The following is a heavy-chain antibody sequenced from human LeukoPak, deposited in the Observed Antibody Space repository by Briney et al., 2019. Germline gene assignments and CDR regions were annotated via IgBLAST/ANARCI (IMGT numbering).Heavy chain of an antibody. CDR2: INPNSGGT. V-gene: IGHV1-2*04. J-gene: IGHJ5*02. CDR3: ARGRNYDILTGYYDP. D-gene: IGHD3-9*01. Sequence: ASVKVSFTASGYTFTVYYMHWVRQAPGQGLEWMGWINPNSGGTNYAQKFQGWVTMTRDTSISTAYMELSRLRSDDTAVYYCARGRNYDILTGYYDPWGQGTLVTVSS. CDR1: GYTFTVYY.